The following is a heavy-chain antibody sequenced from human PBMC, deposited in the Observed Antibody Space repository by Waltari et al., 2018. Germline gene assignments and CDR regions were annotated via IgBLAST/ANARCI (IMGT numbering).Heavy chain of an antibody. D-gene: IGHD3-3*01. Sequence: QVQLVQSGAEVKKPGASVKVSCKVSGYTLTELSMHWVRQAPGKGLAWMGGFDPEDGETIYAEKFQGRVTITADTSTDTAYMELTSLRSEDTAVYYCATSPLRLLEWVNWFDPWGQGTLVTVSS. J-gene: IGHJ5*02. CDR3: ATSPLRLLEWVNWFDP. CDR1: GYTLTELS. V-gene: IGHV1-24*01. CDR2: FDPEDGET.